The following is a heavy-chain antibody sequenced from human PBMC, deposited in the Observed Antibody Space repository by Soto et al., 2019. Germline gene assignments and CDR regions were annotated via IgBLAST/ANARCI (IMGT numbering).Heavy chain of an antibody. CDR1: GGSFSGYY. V-gene: IGHV4-34*01. CDR2: INHSGST. Sequence: SETLSLTCAVYGGSFSGYYWSWIRQPPGKGLEWIGEINHSGSTNYNPSLKSRVTISVDTSKNQFSLKLSSVTAADTAVYYCARGRYDFWSGYFLNWFDPWGQGTLVTVS. CDR3: ARGRYDFWSGYFLNWFDP. D-gene: IGHD3-3*01. J-gene: IGHJ5*02.